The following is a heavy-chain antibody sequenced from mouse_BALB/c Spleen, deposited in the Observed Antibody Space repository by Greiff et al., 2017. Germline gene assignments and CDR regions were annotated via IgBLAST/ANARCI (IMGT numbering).Heavy chain of an antibody. D-gene: IGHD3-1*01. Sequence: EVKLMESGGGLVQPGGSLRLSCATSGFTFTDYYMSWVRQPPGKALEWLGFIRNKANGYTTEYSASVKGRFTISRDNSQSILYLQMNTLRAEDSATNSWPGNNRGPVGNAMNYWGKETSVTVPS. J-gene: IGHJ4*01. CDR1: GFTFTDYY. CDR3: PGNNRGPVGNAMNY. V-gene: IGHV7-3*02. CDR2: IRNKANGYTT.